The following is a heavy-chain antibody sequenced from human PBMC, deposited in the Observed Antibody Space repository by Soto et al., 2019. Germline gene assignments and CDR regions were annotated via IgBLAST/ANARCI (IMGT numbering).Heavy chain of an antibody. J-gene: IGHJ6*02. CDR3: AEHYYDSSGYYYYYGMDV. CDR1: GFTFSSYA. CDR2: ISGSGGST. Sequence: GGSLRLSCAASGFTFSSYAMSWVRQAPGKGLEWVSAISGSGGSTYYADSVKGRFTISRDNSKNTLYLQMNSLRAEDTAVYYCAEHYYDSSGYYYYYGMDVWGQGTTVTVSS. D-gene: IGHD3-22*01. V-gene: IGHV3-23*01.